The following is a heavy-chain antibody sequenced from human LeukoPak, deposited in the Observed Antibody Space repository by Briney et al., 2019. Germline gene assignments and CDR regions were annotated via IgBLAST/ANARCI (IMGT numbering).Heavy chain of an antibody. J-gene: IGHJ4*02. CDR3: ARSGTVAGNTYFDY. Sequence: GGSLRLSCAASGFTFSSYSMNWVRQAPGKGLEWVSYISSSSTNIYYADSVKGRFTISRDNAKNSLYLQMNSLRAEDTAVYYCARSGTVAGNTYFDYWGQGTLVTVSS. V-gene: IGHV3-48*04. CDR2: ISSSSTNI. D-gene: IGHD6-19*01. CDR1: GFTFSSYS.